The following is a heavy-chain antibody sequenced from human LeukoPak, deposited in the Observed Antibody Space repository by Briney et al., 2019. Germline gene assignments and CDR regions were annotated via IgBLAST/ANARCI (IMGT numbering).Heavy chain of an antibody. D-gene: IGHD1-26*01. J-gene: IGHJ4*02. CDR2: ISSSSSYI. CDR3: ARGSYSLDPFDY. CDR1: GFTFSSYS. Sequence: PGGSLRLSCAASGFTFSSYSMNWVRQAPGKGLEWVSSISSSSSYIYYADSVKGRFTISRDNAKNSLYLQMNSLRAEDTAVYYCARGSYSLDPFDYWGQGTLVTVSS. V-gene: IGHV3-21*01.